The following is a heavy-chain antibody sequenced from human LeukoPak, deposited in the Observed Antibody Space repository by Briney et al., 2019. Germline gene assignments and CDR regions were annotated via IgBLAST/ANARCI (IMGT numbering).Heavy chain of an antibody. D-gene: IGHD3-22*01. CDR2: INWNGGSR. V-gene: IGHV3-20*04. J-gene: IGHJ4*02. CDR3: APNPYDSSGYYVH. Sequence: GGSLRLSCAASGFTFDDYGMSWVRQTPGKGLEWVSGINWNGGSRGYADSVKGRFTISRDNAKNSLYLQMNSLRAEDTAVYYCAPNPYDSSGYYVHWGQGTLVTVSS. CDR1: GFTFDDYG.